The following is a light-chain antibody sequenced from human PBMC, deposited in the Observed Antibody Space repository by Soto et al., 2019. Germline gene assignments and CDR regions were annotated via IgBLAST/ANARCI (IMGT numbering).Light chain of an antibody. CDR3: QQYYSYPLLT. Sequence: AIRMTQSPSSFSASTGDRVTITCRASQGISSYLAWYQQKPGKAPKLLIYAASTLQSGVPSRFSGSGSGTDFTITISFMQAEDFATYYCQQYYSYPLLTFGGGTKVEIK. CDR2: AAS. J-gene: IGKJ4*01. V-gene: IGKV1-8*01. CDR1: QGISSY.